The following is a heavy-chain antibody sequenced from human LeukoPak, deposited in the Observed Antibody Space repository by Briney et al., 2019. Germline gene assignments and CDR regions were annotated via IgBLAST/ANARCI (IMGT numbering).Heavy chain of an antibody. CDR3: ARGGGIAAAFDY. D-gene: IGHD6-13*01. V-gene: IGHV4-34*01. CDR2: INHSGSA. J-gene: IGHJ4*02. CDR1: GGSFSGYY. Sequence: SETLSLTCAVYGGSFSGYYWSWIRQPPGKGLEWIGEINHSGSANYNPSLKSRVTISVDTSKNQFSLKVSSVTAADTAVYYCARGGGIAAAFDYWGQGTLVTVSS.